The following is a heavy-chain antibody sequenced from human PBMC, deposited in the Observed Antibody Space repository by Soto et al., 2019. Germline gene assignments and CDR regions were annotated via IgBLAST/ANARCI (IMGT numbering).Heavy chain of an antibody. CDR1: GFTVSNNY. D-gene: IGHD6-19*01. V-gene: IGHV3-53*01. J-gene: IGHJ4*02. CDR2: IYSGGTT. Sequence: EVQLVESGGGLIQPGGSLRLSCAASGFTVSNNYMSWVRQAPGKGLEWVSVIYSGGTTYYSDSVKGRFTISRDNSKNTVDLQMNSLRAEDTAVYYCARDGGSSGVDYWGQGRLVTVSS. CDR3: ARDGGSSGVDY.